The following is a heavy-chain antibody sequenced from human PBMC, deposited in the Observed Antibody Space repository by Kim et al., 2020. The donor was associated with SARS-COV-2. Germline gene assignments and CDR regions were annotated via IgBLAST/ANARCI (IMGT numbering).Heavy chain of an antibody. CDR3: ARGGIPAATPYYYYYYMDV. CDR1: GGSFSGYY. Sequence: SETLSLTCAVYGGSFSGYYWSWIRQPPGKGLEWIGEINHSGSTNYNPSLKSRVTISVDTSKNQFSLKLSSVTAADTAVYYCARGGIPAATPYYYYYYMDVWGKGTTVTVSS. CDR2: INHSGST. D-gene: IGHD2-2*01. V-gene: IGHV4-34*01. J-gene: IGHJ6*03.